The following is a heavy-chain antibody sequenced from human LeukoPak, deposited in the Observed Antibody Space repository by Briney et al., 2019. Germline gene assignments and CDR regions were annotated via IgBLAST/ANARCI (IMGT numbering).Heavy chain of an antibody. CDR2: IYSSGDS. J-gene: IGHJ5*02. D-gene: IGHD3-16*01. CDR3: ARGAYYAGGGRNWFDP. CDR1: RASISTYY. V-gene: IGHV4-59*12. Sequence: KTSETLSLTRTVSRASISTYYSSWLRQPPGKGLEWIVSIYSSGDSNYNPSLKTRSTMSVDTSKNQFSLRLTSVTAADTAVFYCARGAYYAGGGRNWFDPWSQGTLVTVSS.